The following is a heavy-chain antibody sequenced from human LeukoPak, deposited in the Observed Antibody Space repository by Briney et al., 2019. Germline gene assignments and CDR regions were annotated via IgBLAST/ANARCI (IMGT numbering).Heavy chain of an antibody. V-gene: IGHV4-39*07. CDR2: IYYSGST. CDR3: AREGTGARSWDFDL. J-gene: IGHJ2*01. D-gene: IGHD1-14*01. Sequence: SETLSLTCTVSGGSISSSSYYWGWIRQPPGKGLEWIGSIYYSGSTYYNPSLKSRVTISVDTSENQFSLKLSSVTAADTAVYYCAREGTGARSWDFDLWGRGTLVTVSS. CDR1: GGSISSSSYY.